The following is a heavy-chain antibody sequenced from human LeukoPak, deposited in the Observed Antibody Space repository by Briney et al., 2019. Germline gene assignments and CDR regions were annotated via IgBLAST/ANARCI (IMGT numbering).Heavy chain of an antibody. Sequence: GASVKVACKASGYTFTDYYMHWVRQAPGQGLAWMGWINPNSGGTNYAQKFQGRVAMTRDTSISTAYMELSRLRSDDTAVYYCARGHYDILTGYFYWGQGTLVTVSS. CDR1: GYTFTDYY. V-gene: IGHV1-2*02. J-gene: IGHJ4*02. D-gene: IGHD3-9*01. CDR2: INPNSGGT. CDR3: ARGHYDILTGYFY.